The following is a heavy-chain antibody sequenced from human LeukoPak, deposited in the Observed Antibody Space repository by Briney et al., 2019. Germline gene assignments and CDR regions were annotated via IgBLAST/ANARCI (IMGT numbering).Heavy chain of an antibody. D-gene: IGHD6-13*01. Sequence: GGSLRLSCAASGFTFSSYAMHWVRQAPGKGLEWVAVISYDGSNKYYADSVKGRFTISRDNSKNTLYLQMNSLRAEDTAVYYCARMRIAAAGTSLDYWGQGTLVTVSS. CDR1: GFTFSSYA. CDR3: ARMRIAAAGTSLDY. J-gene: IGHJ4*02. CDR2: ISYDGSNK. V-gene: IGHV3-30-3*01.